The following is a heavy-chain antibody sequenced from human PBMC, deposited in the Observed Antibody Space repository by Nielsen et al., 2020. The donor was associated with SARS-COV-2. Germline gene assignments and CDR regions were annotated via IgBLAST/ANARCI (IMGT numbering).Heavy chain of an antibody. CDR1: GYSFTSYW. CDR2: IDPSDSYT. D-gene: IGHD1-26*01. V-gene: IGHV5-10-1*01. Sequence: GESLKISCKGSGYSFTSYWISWVRQMPGKGLEWMGRIDPSDSYTNYSPSFQGHVTISADKSISTAYLQWSSLKASDTAMYYCARHLVAVVGATTPGDDYWGQGTLVTVSS. J-gene: IGHJ4*02. CDR3: ARHLVAVVGATTPGDDY.